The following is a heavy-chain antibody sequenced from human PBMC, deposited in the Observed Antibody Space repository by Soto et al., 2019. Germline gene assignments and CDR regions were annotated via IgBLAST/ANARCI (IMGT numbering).Heavy chain of an antibody. J-gene: IGHJ4*02. Sequence: QVQLVESGGGVVQPGTSLRLSCAASGFSFSKYGIHWVRQAPGQGLEWVAIITYDGSNKYYLDSVKGRFTSSTDNSRNTAFVQMDRRSAEDTATYYCAIALSEWIPTYCFDSWGQGARVTVTS. CDR1: GFSFSKYG. CDR3: AIALSEWIPTYCFDS. V-gene: IGHV3-30*03. CDR2: ITYDGSNK. D-gene: IGHD3-3*01.